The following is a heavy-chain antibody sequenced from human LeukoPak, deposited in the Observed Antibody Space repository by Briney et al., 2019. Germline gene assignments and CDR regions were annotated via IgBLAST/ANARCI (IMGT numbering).Heavy chain of an antibody. CDR3: AKDNPIEEVPGLGPGD. CDR2: IRSDGSEK. Sequence: GGSLRVSCAASGFTFSSSGMHWVRQAPGKGLEWVSFIRSDGSEKFYGDSVEGRFTVSRDNSKNTLYLQMNSLRSEDTAVYYCAKDNPIEEVPGLGPGDWGQGTLVTVSS. CDR1: GFTFSSSG. V-gene: IGHV3-30*02. D-gene: IGHD2-2*01. J-gene: IGHJ4*02.